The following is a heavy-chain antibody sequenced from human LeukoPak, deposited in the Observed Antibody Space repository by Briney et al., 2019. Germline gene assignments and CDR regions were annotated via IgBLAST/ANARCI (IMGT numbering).Heavy chain of an antibody. Sequence: ASVKVSCKASGYTFTSYGISWVRQAPGQGLEWMGWISAYNGNTNYAQKLQGRVTMTTDTSTSTAYMELRSLRSDDTAVYYCARVSPIAVAGTPTDYWGQGTLVTVSS. CDR1: GYTFTSYG. V-gene: IGHV1-18*01. CDR3: ARVSPIAVAGTPTDY. J-gene: IGHJ4*02. CDR2: ISAYNGNT. D-gene: IGHD6-19*01.